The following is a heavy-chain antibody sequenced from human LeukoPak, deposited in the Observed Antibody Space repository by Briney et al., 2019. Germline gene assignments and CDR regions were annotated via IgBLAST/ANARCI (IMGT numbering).Heavy chain of an antibody. D-gene: IGHD3-3*01. CDR1: GYTFTSYG. Sequence: GASVKVSCKASGYTFTSYGISWVRQAPGQGLEWMGWISAYNGNTNYAQKLQGRVTMTTDTSTSTAYMELRSLRSDDTAVYYCARVPPNQNTRLDYDFWSGYYNPYYYYMDVWGKGTTVTVSS. J-gene: IGHJ6*03. V-gene: IGHV1-18*01. CDR2: ISAYNGNT. CDR3: ARVPPNQNTRLDYDFWSGYYNPYYYYMDV.